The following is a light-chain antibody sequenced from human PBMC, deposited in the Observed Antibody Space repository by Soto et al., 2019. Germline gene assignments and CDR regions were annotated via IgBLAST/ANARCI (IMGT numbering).Light chain of an antibody. CDR3: QQYGSSYT. CDR2: GAS. CDR1: QSVNNTY. V-gene: IGKV3-20*01. J-gene: IGKJ3*01. Sequence: EIVLTQSPGTLSLSPGEIATLSCRASQSVNNTYLAWYQQKPGQPPRLLIYGASSRAIGIPDRFSGGGSGTDFTLTISRLEPEDVAVYYWQQYGSSYTFGPGTKVDIK.